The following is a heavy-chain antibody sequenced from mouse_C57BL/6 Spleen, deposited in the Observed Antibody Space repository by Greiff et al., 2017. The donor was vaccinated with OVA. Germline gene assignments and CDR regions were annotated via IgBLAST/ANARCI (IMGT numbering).Heavy chain of an antibody. J-gene: IGHJ2*01. D-gene: IGHD1-1*01. Sequence: EVQLQESGPGLVKPSQSLSLTCSVTGYSITSGYYWNWIRQFPGNKLEWMGYISYDGSNNYNPSLKNRISITRDTSKNQFFLKWNSVTTEDTATYYCAREGDYGSSWDYWGQGTTLTVSS. CDR1: GYSITSGYY. CDR2: ISYDGSN. CDR3: AREGDYGSSWDY. V-gene: IGHV3-6*01.